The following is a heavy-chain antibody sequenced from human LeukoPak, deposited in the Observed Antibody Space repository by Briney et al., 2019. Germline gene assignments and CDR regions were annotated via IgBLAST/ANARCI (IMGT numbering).Heavy chain of an antibody. V-gene: IGHV1-2*02. D-gene: IGHD6-13*01. CDR3: AREGVAAAVNYFDY. CDR2: INPNSGGT. Sequence: ASVKVSCKASGYTFTGYYMHWVRQAPGQGLEWMGWINPNSGGTNYAQKFQGRVTMTRDTSISTAYMELSRLRSDDTAVYYCAREGVAAAVNYFDYWGQGTLVTVSS. J-gene: IGHJ4*02. CDR1: GYTFTGYY.